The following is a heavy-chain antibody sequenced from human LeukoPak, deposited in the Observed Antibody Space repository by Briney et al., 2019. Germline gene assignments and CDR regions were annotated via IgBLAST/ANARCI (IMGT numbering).Heavy chain of an antibody. CDR3: ARLGYSSGWYGGVDY. CDR2: IYHSGST. CDR1: GDSISSSNW. D-gene: IGHD6-19*01. J-gene: IGHJ4*02. V-gene: IGHV4-4*03. Sequence: PPGTLSLTCAVSGDSISSSNWWSWVRQPPGKGLEWIGEIYHSGSTNYNPSLKSRVTISVDKSKNQFSLKLSSVTAADTAVYYCARLGYSSGWYGGVDYWGQGTLVTVSS.